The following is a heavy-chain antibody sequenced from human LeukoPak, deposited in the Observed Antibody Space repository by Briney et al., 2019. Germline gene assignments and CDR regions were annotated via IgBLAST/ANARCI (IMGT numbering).Heavy chain of an antibody. Sequence: PGASLRLSCAASGFTFSTYAMSWVRQAPGKGLEWVSTLSVSGATTYYADSVKGRFTIARDNSKNTLYLQMNSLRAEDTAVYYCAKDGPVGYCSGGSCSGYNWFDPWGQGTLVTVSS. J-gene: IGHJ5*02. CDR1: GFTFSTYA. V-gene: IGHV3-23*01. CDR3: AKDGPVGYCSGGSCSGYNWFDP. CDR2: LSVSGATT. D-gene: IGHD2-15*01.